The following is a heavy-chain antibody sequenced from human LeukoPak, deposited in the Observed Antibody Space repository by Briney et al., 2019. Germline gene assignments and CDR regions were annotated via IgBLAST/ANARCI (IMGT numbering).Heavy chain of an antibody. CDR2: IYWDDDK. V-gene: IGHV2-5*02. J-gene: IGHJ4*02. CDR3: AHRFVHGDFDY. CDR1: GFSLRTSGVG. Sequence: SGPTLVKPTQTLTLTCTFSGFSLRTSGVGVGWIRQPPGKALEWLTLIYWDDDKYYSPSLKSRLTITKDNSKNQVVLTMTNMDPVDTATYYCAHRFVHGDFDYWGQGSLVTVSS. D-gene: IGHD4-17*01.